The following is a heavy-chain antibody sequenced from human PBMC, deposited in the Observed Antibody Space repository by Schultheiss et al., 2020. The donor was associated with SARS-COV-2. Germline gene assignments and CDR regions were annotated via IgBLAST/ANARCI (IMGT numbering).Heavy chain of an antibody. CDR1: GFPFSAHT. V-gene: IGHV3-74*01. CDR3: ARGGWELGGPLD. D-gene: IGHD1-26*01. CDR2: INSDGSST. Sequence: GGSLRLSCAASGFPFSAHTMNWVRQAPGKGLVWVSRINSDGSSTSYADSVKGRFTISRDNAKNTLYLQMNSLRAEDTAVYYCARGGWELGGPLDWGQGTLVTVSS. J-gene: IGHJ1*01.